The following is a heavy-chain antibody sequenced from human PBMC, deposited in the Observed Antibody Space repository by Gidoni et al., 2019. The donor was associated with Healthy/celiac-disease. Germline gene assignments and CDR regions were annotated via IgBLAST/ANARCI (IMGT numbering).Heavy chain of an antibody. J-gene: IGHJ4*02. Sequence: EVQLLESGGGLVQPGGSLRLSCAASGFTFSRDAMSWVRQAPGKGLEWVTAISGSGGSTYYADSVKGRFTISRDNSKNTLYLQMNSLRAEDTAVYYCAKVWPKWLLPYFDYWGQGTLVTVSS. D-gene: IGHD3-22*01. CDR1: GFTFSRDA. CDR2: ISGSGGST. CDR3: AKVWPKWLLPYFDY. V-gene: IGHV3-23*01.